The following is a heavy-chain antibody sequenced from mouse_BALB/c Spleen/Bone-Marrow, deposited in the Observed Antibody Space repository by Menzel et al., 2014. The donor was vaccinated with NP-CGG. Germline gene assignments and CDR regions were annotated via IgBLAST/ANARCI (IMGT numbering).Heavy chain of an antibody. CDR2: IDPYNGGT. D-gene: IGHD1-1*01. V-gene: IGHV1S135*01. J-gene: IGHJ2*01. Sequence: VQLQLPGPELVKPWASVKVSCKASGYAFTSYNMYWVKQSHGKSLEWIGYIDPYNGGTSYNQKFKGKATLTVDKSSSTAYMHHNSLTSEDSAVYYCAREDYGSSPDYWGQGTTLTVSS. CDR1: GYAFTSYN. CDR3: AREDYGSSPDY.